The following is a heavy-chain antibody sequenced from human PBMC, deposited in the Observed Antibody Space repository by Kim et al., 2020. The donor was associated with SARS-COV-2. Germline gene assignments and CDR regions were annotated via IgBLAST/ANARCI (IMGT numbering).Heavy chain of an antibody. CDR2: IIPIFGTA. V-gene: IGHV1-69*13. Sequence: SVKVSCKASGGTFSSYAISWVRQAPGQGLEWMGGIIPIFGTANYAQKFQGRVTITADESTSTAYMELSSLRSEDTAVYYCARKVPGYSGDWFDPWGQGTLVTVSS. J-gene: IGHJ5*02. D-gene: IGHD4-4*01. CDR1: GGTFSSYA. CDR3: ARKVPGYSGDWFDP.